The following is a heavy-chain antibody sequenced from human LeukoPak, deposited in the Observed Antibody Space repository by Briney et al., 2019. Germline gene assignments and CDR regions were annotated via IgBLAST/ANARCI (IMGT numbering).Heavy chain of an antibody. V-gene: IGHV1-2*04. CDR2: INPNSGGT. D-gene: IGHD6-13*01. CDR1: GYAFTSYA. CDR3: ARDRGTAADHYYYYYYGMDV. J-gene: IGHJ6*02. Sequence: ASVKVSCKASGYAFTSYAMNWVRQAPGQGLEWMGWINPNSGGTNYAQKFQGWVTMTRDTSISTAYMELSRLRSDDTAVYYCARDRGTAADHYYYYYYGMDVWGQGTTVTVSS.